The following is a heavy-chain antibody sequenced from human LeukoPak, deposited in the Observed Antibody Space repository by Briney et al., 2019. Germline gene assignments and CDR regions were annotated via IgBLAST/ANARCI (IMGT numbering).Heavy chain of an antibody. CDR2: ITTYNGDT. D-gene: IGHD3-10*01. V-gene: IGHV1-18*01. J-gene: IGHJ4*02. CDR1: GYTFTTYG. CDR3: AIVLPYFGY. Sequence: GESLKISCKASGYTFTTYGLSWVRQAPGQGLEWMGWITTYNGDTDYAQKLQGRVTMTADTSTSTAYMELRSLRSDDTAVYYCAIVLPYFGYWGQGTLLTVSS.